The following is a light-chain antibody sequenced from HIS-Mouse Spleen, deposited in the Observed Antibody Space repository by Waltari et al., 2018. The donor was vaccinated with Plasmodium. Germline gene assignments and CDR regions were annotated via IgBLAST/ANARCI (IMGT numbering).Light chain of an antibody. CDR3: YSTDSSGNHRV. CDR1: ALPKKY. Sequence: SYELTQPPSVSVSPAQTARITCSGDALPKKYAHWYQQKAGQAPGLVIYEDSKRPSGIPERFSGSSSGTMATLTSSGAQVEDEADYYCYSTDSSGNHRVFGGGTKLTVL. V-gene: IGLV3-10*01. CDR2: EDS. J-gene: IGLJ3*02.